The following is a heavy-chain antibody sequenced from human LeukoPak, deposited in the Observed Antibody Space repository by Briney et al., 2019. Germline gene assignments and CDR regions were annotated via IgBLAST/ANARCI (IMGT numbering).Heavy chain of an antibody. J-gene: IGHJ3*02. CDR1: GFIFSSNY. D-gene: IGHD3-10*02. CDR3: AKVNRLTIFGEAFDI. CDR2: MYAGGST. Sequence: GGSLRLSCAASGFIFSSNYMSRVRRAPGKGLEWVSVMYAGGSTYYSDSVKGRFTISRDKSKNTLYLQMNSLRADDTAVYYCAKVNRLTIFGEAFDIWGQGTMVTVSS. V-gene: IGHV3-53*01.